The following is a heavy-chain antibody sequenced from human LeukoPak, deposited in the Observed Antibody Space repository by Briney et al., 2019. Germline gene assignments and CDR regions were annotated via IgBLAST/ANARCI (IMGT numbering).Heavy chain of an antibody. Sequence: PGGSLRLSCAASGFTFSSYGMDWVRQAPGKGLEWVAFIRYDGNNKDYADSVKGRFTISRDISKNTLYLQMNSLRVEDTAVYYCAKGYGDLVAFDIWGQGTMVTVSS. V-gene: IGHV3-30*02. J-gene: IGHJ3*02. CDR3: AKGYGDLVAFDI. CDR1: GFTFSSYG. CDR2: IRYDGNNK. D-gene: IGHD4-17*01.